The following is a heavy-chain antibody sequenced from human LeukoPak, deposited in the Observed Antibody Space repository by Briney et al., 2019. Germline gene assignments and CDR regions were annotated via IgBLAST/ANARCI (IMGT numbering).Heavy chain of an antibody. V-gene: IGHV1-8*01. CDR3: ARRDVVVPAAMVTFDP. CDR1: GYTFTSYD. D-gene: IGHD2-2*01. J-gene: IGHJ5*02. CDR2: MNPNSGNT. Sequence: ASVKVPCKASGYTFTSYDINWVRQATGQGLEWMGWMNPNSGNTGYAQKFQGRVTMTRNTSISTAYMELSSLRSEDTAVYYCARRDVVVPAAMVTFDPWGQGTLVTVSS.